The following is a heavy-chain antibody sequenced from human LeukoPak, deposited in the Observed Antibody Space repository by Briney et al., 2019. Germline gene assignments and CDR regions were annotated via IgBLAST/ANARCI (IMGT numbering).Heavy chain of an antibody. CDR3: ARGAYCSTTSCYYFDY. J-gene: IGHJ4*02. D-gene: IGHD2-2*01. Sequence: PSQTLSLTCTVSGGSISSGSYYWSWIRQPAGKGLEWIGRIYTSGSTNYNPSLKSRVTISVDTSKNQFSLKLSSVTAADTAVYYCARGAYCSTTSCYYFDYWGQGTLVTVSS. CDR1: GGSISSGSYY. CDR2: IYTSGST. V-gene: IGHV4-61*02.